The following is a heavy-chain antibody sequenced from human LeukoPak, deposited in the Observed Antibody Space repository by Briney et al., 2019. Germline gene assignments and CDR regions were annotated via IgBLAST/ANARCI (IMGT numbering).Heavy chain of an antibody. D-gene: IGHD3-10*01. CDR1: GGSISSYY. CDR3: ARPHSSGSGRDAFDI. J-gene: IGHJ3*02. V-gene: IGHV4-59*08. Sequence: SETLSLTCTVSGGSISSYYWSWIRQPPGKGLEWIGYIYYSGSTNYNPSLKSRVTISVDTSKNQFSLKLSSVTAADTAVYYCARPHSSGSGRDAFDIWGQGTMVTVSS. CDR2: IYYSGST.